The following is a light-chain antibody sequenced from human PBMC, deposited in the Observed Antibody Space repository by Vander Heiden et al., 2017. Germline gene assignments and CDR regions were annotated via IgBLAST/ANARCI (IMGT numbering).Light chain of an antibody. CDR1: QSVST. CDR2: GAS. J-gene: IGKJ4*01. CDR3: QQYDRSPLA. Sequence: DIVLTQSPGTLSLSLGERATLSCRASQSVSTLAWYQQKPGQAPRILIYGASSRATGIPDRFSGSGSGADFTLTISRLEAEDFAVYYCQQYDRSPLAFGEGTKVEIK. V-gene: IGKV3-20*01.